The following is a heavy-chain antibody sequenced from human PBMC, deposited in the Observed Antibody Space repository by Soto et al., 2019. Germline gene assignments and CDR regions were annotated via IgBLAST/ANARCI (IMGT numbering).Heavy chain of an antibody. Sequence: SETLSLTCAVYGGPFSGYYWSWIRQPPGKGLEWIGEINHSGSTNYNPSLKSRVTISVDTSKNQFSLKLSSVTAADTAVYYCARYSSSWHYYYYGMDVWGQGTTVTVSS. D-gene: IGHD6-13*01. CDR3: ARYSSSWHYYYYGMDV. CDR2: INHSGST. CDR1: GGPFSGYY. V-gene: IGHV4-34*01. J-gene: IGHJ6*02.